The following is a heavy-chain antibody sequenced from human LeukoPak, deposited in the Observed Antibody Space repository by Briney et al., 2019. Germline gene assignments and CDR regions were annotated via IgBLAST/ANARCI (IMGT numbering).Heavy chain of an antibody. CDR2: IYYSGST. J-gene: IGHJ4*02. V-gene: IGHV4-30-4*01. Sequence: PSETLSLTCTVSGGSISSGDYYWSWIRQPPGKGLEWIGYIYYSGSTYYNPSLKSRVTISVDTSKNQFSLKLSSVTAADTAVYYCARENPRVHYSDYWGQGTLVTVSS. CDR1: GGSISSGDYY. CDR3: ARENPRVHYSDY. D-gene: IGHD1-14*01.